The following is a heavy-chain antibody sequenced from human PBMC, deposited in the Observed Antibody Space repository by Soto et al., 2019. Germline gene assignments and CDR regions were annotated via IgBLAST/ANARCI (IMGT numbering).Heavy chain of an antibody. CDR3: AIWGSGSDTGMDV. V-gene: IGHV4-59*08. J-gene: IGHJ6*03. Sequence: SETLSLTCTVSGGSISSYYWSWIRQPPGKGLEWIGYIYYSGSTNYNPSLKSRVTISVDTSKNQFSLKLSSVTAADTAVYYCAIWGSGSDTGMDVWGKGTTVTVS. D-gene: IGHD3-10*01. CDR2: IYYSGST. CDR1: GGSISSYY.